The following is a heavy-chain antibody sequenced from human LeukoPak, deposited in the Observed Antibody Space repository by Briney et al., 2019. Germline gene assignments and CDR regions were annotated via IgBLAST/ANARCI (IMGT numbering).Heavy chain of an antibody. V-gene: IGHV3-23*01. Sequence: GGSLRLSCAASGFTFSSYAMSWVRQAPGKGLEWVSLSSGSGGSTYYADSVKGRFTISRDNSKNTLYLQVNSLRAEDTAVFYCAKDRDDYVWGSYLGAFDIWGQGTMVTVSS. CDR1: GFTFSSYA. CDR3: AKDRDDYVWGSYLGAFDI. D-gene: IGHD3-16*01. J-gene: IGHJ3*02. CDR2: SSGSGGST.